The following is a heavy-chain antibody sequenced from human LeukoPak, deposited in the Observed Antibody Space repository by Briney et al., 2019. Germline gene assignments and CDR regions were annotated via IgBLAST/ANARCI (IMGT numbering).Heavy chain of an antibody. J-gene: IGHJ5*02. D-gene: IGHD3-22*01. V-gene: IGHV3-66*01. CDR1: GFTVSSNY. CDR2: ISTSGTT. CDR3: AKGAASGLVDWFDP. Sequence: PGGSLRLSCAASGFTVSSNYMGWVRQAPGKGLEWVSIISTSGTTSYADSVKGRFTISRDNSRNTLYLQMDSLRDDDTAVYYCAKGAASGLVDWFDPWGQGTLVTVSS.